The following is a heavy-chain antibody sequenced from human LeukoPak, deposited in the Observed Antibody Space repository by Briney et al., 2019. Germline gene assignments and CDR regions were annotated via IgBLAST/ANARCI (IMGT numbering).Heavy chain of an antibody. V-gene: IGHV4-59*08. CDR2: IFSSGST. J-gene: IGHJ5*02. CDR3: ARLTKFLTTYYPTP. CDR1: GGSITGYY. D-gene: IGHD2/OR15-2a*01. Sequence: PSETLSFTCTGSGGSITGYYWSWIRQPPGKGLERVGYIFSSGSTNYNPSLKSRVTISLDTSKSQFSLKLISVTASDTAVYYCARLTKFLTTYYPTPWGQGTLVTVSS.